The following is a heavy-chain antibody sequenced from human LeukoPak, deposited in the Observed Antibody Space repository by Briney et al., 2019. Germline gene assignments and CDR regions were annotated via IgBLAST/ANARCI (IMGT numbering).Heavy chain of an antibody. CDR1: GFTVSSNY. Sequence: GGSLRLSCAASGFTVSSNYMTWVRQAPGKGLEWVSAIGGNTYYADSVKGRFTISRDNSKNTLYLQMNSLRADDTAVYYCATVRPETAYWGQGTLVTVSS. V-gene: IGHV3-53*01. D-gene: IGHD1-1*01. CDR2: IGGNT. CDR3: ATVRPETAY. J-gene: IGHJ4*02.